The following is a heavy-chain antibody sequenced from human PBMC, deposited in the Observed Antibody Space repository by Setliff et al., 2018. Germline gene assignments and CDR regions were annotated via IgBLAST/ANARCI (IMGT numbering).Heavy chain of an antibody. CDR1: GGSFSGYY. CDR2: INHSGST. CDR3: ARGDSSGYYYILFDF. V-gene: IGHV4-34*01. Sequence: PSETLSLTCAVYGGSFSGYYWSWIRQPPGKGLEWIGEINHSGSTNYNPSLKSRVTISVDTSKNQFSLKLSSVTAADTAAYYCARGDSSGYYYILFDFWGQGTLVTVSS. J-gene: IGHJ4*02. D-gene: IGHD3-22*01.